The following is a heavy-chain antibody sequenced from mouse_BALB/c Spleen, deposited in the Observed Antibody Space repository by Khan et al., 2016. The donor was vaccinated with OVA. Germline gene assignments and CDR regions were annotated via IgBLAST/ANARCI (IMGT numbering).Heavy chain of an antibody. V-gene: IGHV5-15*02. CDR2: ISSLAYSI. J-gene: IGHJ4*01. CDR1: GFTFSDYG. CDR3: ARSWAMDY. Sequence: EVQLQESGGGLVQPGGSRKLSCAASGFTFSDYGLAWVRQAPGKGPEWVAFISSLAYSIYYADTVTGRFTISRENAKNTLYLEMSSLRAEDTAMYYCARSWAMDYWGQGTSVTVSS.